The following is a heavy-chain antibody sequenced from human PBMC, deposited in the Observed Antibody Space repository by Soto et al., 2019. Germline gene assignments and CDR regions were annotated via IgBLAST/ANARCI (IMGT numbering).Heavy chain of an antibody. D-gene: IGHD1-26*01. J-gene: IGHJ3*01. CDR1: GFTFDYYW. Sequence: EVQLVESGGGLVQPGESLRLSCAASGFTFDYYWMHWVRQAPGKGLVWVSRIHSDGTSTTYADSVKGRFTISRDTAKNTRSLQMNSLRAEDTAVYYCARGDRGAFDLWGQGTVVTVSS. V-gene: IGHV3-74*01. CDR2: IHSDGTST. CDR3: ARGDRGAFDL.